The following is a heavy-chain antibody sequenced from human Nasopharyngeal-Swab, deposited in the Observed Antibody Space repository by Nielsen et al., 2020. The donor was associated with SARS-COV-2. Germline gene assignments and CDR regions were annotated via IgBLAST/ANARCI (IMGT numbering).Heavy chain of an antibody. V-gene: IGHV3-53*01. CDR2: IYPGGST. D-gene: IGHD5-24*01. J-gene: IGHJ4*02. Sequence: VRQAPGKGLEWVSIIYPGGSTYYADSVKGRLTISRDSSRNTLYLQMSSLTAEDTAVYYCARVLDGYNGFDYWGQGTLVTVSS. CDR3: ARVLDGYNGFDY.